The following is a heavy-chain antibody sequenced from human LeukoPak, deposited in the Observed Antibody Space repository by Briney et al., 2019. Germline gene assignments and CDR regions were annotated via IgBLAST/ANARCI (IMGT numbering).Heavy chain of an antibody. D-gene: IGHD6-19*01. J-gene: IGHJ4*02. CDR2: ISYDGSNK. CDR1: GFTFSSYA. V-gene: IGHV3-30-3*01. CDR3: ARVGPYSSGWYYFDY. Sequence: PGGSLRLSCAASGFTFSSYAMHWVRQAPGKGLEWVAIISYDGSNKYYADSVKGRFTISRDNSKNTLYLQMNSLRAEDTAVYYRARVGPYSSGWYYFDYWGQGTLVTVSS.